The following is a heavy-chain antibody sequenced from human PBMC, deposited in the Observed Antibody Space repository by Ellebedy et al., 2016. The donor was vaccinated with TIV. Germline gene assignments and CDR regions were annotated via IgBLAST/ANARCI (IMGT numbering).Heavy chain of an antibody. V-gene: IGHV3-23*01. CDR2: ISSSGGSI. CDR1: GFTFRNYA. Sequence: GESLKISCAASGFTFRNYAMAWVRQAPGKGLEWVSFISSSGGSIYYADSVKGRFTISRDDSKNMFYMQMNSLRTEDTAVYYCARDRSGYVVVTGSFDQWGQGTLVTVSS. J-gene: IGHJ5*02. CDR3: ARDRSGYVVVTGSFDQ. D-gene: IGHD2-21*02.